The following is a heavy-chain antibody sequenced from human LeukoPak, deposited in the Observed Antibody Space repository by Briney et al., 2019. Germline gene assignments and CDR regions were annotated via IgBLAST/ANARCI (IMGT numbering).Heavy chain of an antibody. CDR1: GYTFTSYA. CDR2: IGAYNGNT. Sequence: GASVKVSCKASGYTFTSYAMHWVRQAPGQRLEWMGWIGAYNGNTDYAQKLQGRVTMTTDTSTSTAYMDMGSLRSDDTAVYYCARNLWFGESSDAFDMWGQGTMVTVSS. D-gene: IGHD3-10*01. CDR3: ARNLWFGESSDAFDM. V-gene: IGHV1-18*01. J-gene: IGHJ3*02.